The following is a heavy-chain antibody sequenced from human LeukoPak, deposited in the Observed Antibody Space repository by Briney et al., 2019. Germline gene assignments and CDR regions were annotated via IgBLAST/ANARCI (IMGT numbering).Heavy chain of an antibody. D-gene: IGHD2-15*01. CDR2: IIPIFGIA. CDR3: ARGHCSGGSCYRAPQHPNWFDP. Sequence: SVKVSCKASGGTSSSYAISWVRQAPGQGLEWMGRIIPIFGIANYAQKLQGRVTITADKSTSTAYMELSSLRSEDTAVYYCARGHCSGGSCYRAPQHPNWFDPWGQGTLVTVSS. CDR1: GGTSSSYA. J-gene: IGHJ5*02. V-gene: IGHV1-69*04.